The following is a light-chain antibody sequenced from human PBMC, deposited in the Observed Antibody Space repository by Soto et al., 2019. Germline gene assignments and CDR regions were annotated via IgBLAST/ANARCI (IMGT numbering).Light chain of an antibody. V-gene: IGLV1-36*01. CDR3: AAWDDSLNGYV. CDR1: SSNIGNNA. CDR2: YDD. J-gene: IGLJ1*01. Sequence: QSVLTQPPSVSDAPRQRVTISCSGSSSNIGNNAVNWYQQLPGKAPKLLMYYDDLLPSGVSDRFSGSKSGISASLAISGLQSEDEADHYCAAWDDSLNGYVFGTVTKLTVL.